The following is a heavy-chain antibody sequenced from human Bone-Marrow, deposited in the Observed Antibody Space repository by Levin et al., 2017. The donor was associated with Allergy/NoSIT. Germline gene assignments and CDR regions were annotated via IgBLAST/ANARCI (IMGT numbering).Heavy chain of an antibody. V-gene: IGHV1-46*01. CDR3: AREVEVGYYFDY. CDR2: INPSGDT. J-gene: IGHJ4*02. D-gene: IGHD2-15*01. CDR1: GFTFTTYY. Sequence: ASVKVSCKASGFTFTTYYMHWVRQAPGQGLEWMGIINPSGDTKYAQKFQGRVTMTRDTSTTTVYMELSSLRSEDTAVYYCAREVEVGYYFDYWGQGTLVTVSS.